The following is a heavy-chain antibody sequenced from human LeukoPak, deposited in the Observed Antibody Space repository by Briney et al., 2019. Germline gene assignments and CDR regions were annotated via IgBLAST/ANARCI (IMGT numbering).Heavy chain of an antibody. J-gene: IGHJ4*02. CDR3: ARDGDYYDSSGYFDY. CDR2: XSAYNGNT. V-gene: IGHV1-18*01. Sequence: QAPGXGLXXXXXXSAYNGNTNYAQKLQGRVTMTTDTSTSTAYMELRSLRSDDTAVYYCARDGDYYDSSGYFDYWGQGTLVAVSS. D-gene: IGHD3-22*01.